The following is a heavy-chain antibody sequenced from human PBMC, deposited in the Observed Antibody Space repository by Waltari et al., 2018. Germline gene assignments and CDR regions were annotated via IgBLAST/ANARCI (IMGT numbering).Heavy chain of an antibody. CDR1: GYSFTSYW. Sequence: VQLVQSGAEVKKPGESLKISCKGSGYSFTSYWIGWVRQMPGKGLEWMGIIYPGDSDTRYRPSFQGQVTISADKSISTAYLQWSSLKASDTAMYYCARQSYSSGWYNGMDVWGQGTTVTVSS. CDR3: ARQSYSSGWYNGMDV. D-gene: IGHD6-19*01. J-gene: IGHJ6*02. CDR2: IYPGDSDT. V-gene: IGHV5-51*01.